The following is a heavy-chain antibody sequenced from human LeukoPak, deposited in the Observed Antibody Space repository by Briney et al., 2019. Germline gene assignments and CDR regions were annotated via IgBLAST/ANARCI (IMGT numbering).Heavy chain of an antibody. CDR2: ISGSGGST. CDR1: GFTFSSYA. J-gene: IGHJ3*02. CDR3: AKDFVGIVVVANAFDI. D-gene: IGHD2-15*01. Sequence: GGSLRLSCAASGFTFSSYAMSWVRQAPGKGLEWVSAISGSGGSTYYADSVKGRFTISRDNSKNTLYLQMNSLRAEDTAVYYCAKDFVGIVVVANAFDIWGQGTMVTVSS. V-gene: IGHV3-23*01.